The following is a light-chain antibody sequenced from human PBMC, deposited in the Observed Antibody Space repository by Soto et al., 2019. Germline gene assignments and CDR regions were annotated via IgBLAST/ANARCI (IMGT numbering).Light chain of an antibody. V-gene: IGLV2-8*01. CDR2: EVS. CDR3: SSYAGSNNWV. J-gene: IGLJ3*02. CDR1: SSDVGDYNY. Sequence: QSALTQPPSASGSPGQSVTISCTGTSSDVGDYNYVSWYQQHPGKAPKLMIYEVSKRPSGVPDRFSGSKSGNTASLTVSGLQAEDEAYYYSSSYAGSNNWVFGGGTKLTVL.